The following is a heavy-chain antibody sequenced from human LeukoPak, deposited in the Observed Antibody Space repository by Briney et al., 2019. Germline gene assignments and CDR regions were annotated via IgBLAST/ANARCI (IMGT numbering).Heavy chain of an antibody. Sequence: GSLRLSCAASGFTFSSYSMNWVRQAPGKGLEWVSSISSSSSYIYYADSVKGRFTISRDNAKNSLYLQMNSLRAEDTAVYYCARVIQGYCSSTSCLNWFDPWGQGTLVTVSS. V-gene: IGHV3-21*01. J-gene: IGHJ5*02. CDR2: ISSSSSYI. CDR3: ARVIQGYCSSTSCLNWFDP. CDR1: GFTFSSYS. D-gene: IGHD2-2*01.